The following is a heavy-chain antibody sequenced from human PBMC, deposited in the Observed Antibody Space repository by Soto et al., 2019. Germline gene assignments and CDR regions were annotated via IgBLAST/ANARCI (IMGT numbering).Heavy chain of an antibody. CDR1: GGSISSSNW. CDR3: ARSESNDYVWGSYDHSFDY. D-gene: IGHD3-16*01. J-gene: IGHJ4*02. V-gene: IGHV4-4*02. CDR2: IYHSGST. Sequence: SETLSLTCAVSGGSISSSNWWSWVRQPPGKGLEWIGEIYHSGSTNYNPSLKSRVTISVDKSKNQFSLRLSSVTAADTAVYYCARSESNDYVWGSYDHSFDYWGQGTLVTVSS.